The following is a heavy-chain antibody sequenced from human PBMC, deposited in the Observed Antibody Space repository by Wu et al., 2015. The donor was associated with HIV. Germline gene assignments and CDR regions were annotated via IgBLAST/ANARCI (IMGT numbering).Heavy chain of an antibody. V-gene: IGHV1-69*12. CDR2: IIPIFTKA. D-gene: IGHD2-2*01. Sequence: QVHLVQSGAEVKKPRSSVKVSCKASGDTFSTSTFTWVRQTPGQGLQWMGGIIPIFTKANYARRFQGKVTITADESTSTVYMELRSLKSEDTAIYYCATGGEESAALEYWGQGTLVTVSS. CDR1: GDTFSTST. CDR3: ATGGEESAALEY. J-gene: IGHJ4*02.